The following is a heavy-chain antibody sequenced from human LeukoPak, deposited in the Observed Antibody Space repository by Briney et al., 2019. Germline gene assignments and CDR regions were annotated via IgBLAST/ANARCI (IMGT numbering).Heavy chain of an antibody. Sequence: PSQTLSLTCTVSGGSISSGVYYWSWIRQHPGKGLEWIGYIYYSGSTYYNPSLKSRVTISVDTFNNQFSLKLSSVTAADTAVYYCARVERSTSYNTFDYWGLGTLVTVSS. CDR1: GGSISSGVYY. CDR2: IYYSGST. CDR3: ARVERSTSYNTFDY. J-gene: IGHJ4*02. V-gene: IGHV4-31*03. D-gene: IGHD2-2*01.